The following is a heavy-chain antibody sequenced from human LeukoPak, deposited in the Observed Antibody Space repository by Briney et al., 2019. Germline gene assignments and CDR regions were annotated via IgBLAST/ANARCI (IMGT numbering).Heavy chain of an antibody. CDR1: GSRFTSYW. D-gene: IGHD6-6*01. Sequence: PGESLKISCKGSGSRFTSYWIGWVRQMPGKGLEGMGIIYPGYSDTRYSPSFQAQFTLPANKSIRHAYLQWSSLKASDTAMYYCARQYPELIAAPKGYFDYWGQGTLVTVSS. CDR2: IYPGYSDT. CDR3: ARQYPELIAAPKGYFDY. V-gene: IGHV5-51*01. J-gene: IGHJ4*02.